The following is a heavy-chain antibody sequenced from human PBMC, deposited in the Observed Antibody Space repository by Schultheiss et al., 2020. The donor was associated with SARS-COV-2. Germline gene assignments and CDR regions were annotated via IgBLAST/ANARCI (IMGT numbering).Heavy chain of an antibody. D-gene: IGHD5-24*01. CDR1: GFTFSSYS. J-gene: IGHJ4*02. CDR3: AKTRDGYNYYFDY. CDR2: ISGGGGST. V-gene: IGHV3-23*01. Sequence: GGSLRLSCAASGFTFSSYSMNWVRQAPGKGLEWVSAISGGGGSTYYANSVKGRFTISRDNSKNTLYLQMNSLRAEDTAVYYCAKTRDGYNYYFDYWGQGTLVTVSS.